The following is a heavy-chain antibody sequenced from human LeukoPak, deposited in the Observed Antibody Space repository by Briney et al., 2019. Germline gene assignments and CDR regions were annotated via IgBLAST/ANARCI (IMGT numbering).Heavy chain of an antibody. D-gene: IGHD3-3*01. CDR1: GFTFSSYS. Sequence: GGSLRLSCAASGFTFSSYSMNWVRQAPGKGLEWVSSITSSNSYKDYANSVKGRFTISRDSAKNSLYLQMNSLRAEDTAVYYCARGVPYDSWSGPHYSDYWGQGTLVTVSS. V-gene: IGHV3-21*01. J-gene: IGHJ4*02. CDR2: ITSSNSYK. CDR3: ARGVPYDSWSGPHYSDY.